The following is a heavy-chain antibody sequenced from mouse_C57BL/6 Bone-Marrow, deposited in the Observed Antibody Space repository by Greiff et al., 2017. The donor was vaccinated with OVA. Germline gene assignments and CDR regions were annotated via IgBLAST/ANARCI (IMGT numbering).Heavy chain of an antibody. Sequence: QVQLQQPGAELVKPGASVKLSCKASGYTFTSYWMHWVKQRPGQGLEWIGMIHPNSGSTNYNEKFKSKATLTVDKSSSTAYMQLSSLTSEDSAVYYCARRYWDYTYYYAMDYWGQGTSVTVSS. J-gene: IGHJ4*01. CDR2: IHPNSGST. CDR1: GYTFTSYW. CDR3: ARRYWDYTYYYAMDY. D-gene: IGHD4-1*01. V-gene: IGHV1-64*01.